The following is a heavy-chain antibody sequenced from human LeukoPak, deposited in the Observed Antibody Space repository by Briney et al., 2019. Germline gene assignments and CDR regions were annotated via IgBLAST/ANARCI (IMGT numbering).Heavy chain of an antibody. Sequence: GESLKISCSGPTYSFTNFWIAWVRQMPGQGLEWMGIIYPGDSDTKYSPSFQGQVTFSADKSISTAYLQWSSLKASDTAMYYCARQYGDYGPNWFDPWGQGTLVTVSS. V-gene: IGHV5-51*01. D-gene: IGHD4-17*01. CDR3: ARQYGDYGPNWFDP. CDR1: TYSFTNFW. J-gene: IGHJ5*02. CDR2: IYPGDSDT.